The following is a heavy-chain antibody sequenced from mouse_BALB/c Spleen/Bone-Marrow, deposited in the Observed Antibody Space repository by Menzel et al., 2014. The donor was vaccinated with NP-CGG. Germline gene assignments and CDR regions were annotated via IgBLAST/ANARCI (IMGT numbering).Heavy chain of an antibody. D-gene: IGHD1-1*02. CDR1: GYTFTDYN. Sequence: VQLQQSGPEVVKPGASVKIPCKTSGYTFTDYNVDRVKQSQGKSLEWIGDINPNNSGTIYNQKFKGKATLTVDKSSSTAYIELRSLTSEDTAVYYCARRGNYGHAMDYWGRGTSVTVSS. CDR2: INPNNSGT. CDR3: ARRGNYGHAMDY. V-gene: IGHV1-18*01. J-gene: IGHJ4*01.